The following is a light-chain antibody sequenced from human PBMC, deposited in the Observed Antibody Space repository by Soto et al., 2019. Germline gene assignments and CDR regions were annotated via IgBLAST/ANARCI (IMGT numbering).Light chain of an antibody. CDR3: QHYGTTPWT. CDR1: QSFCSGC. CDR2: GAS. Sequence: ETGLTQSPATLSLSPGERVTLSCRASQSFCSGCLAWYQQKPGRSPRLLIYGASSRATGIPARFSGSGSGADFTLTISRLEPEDFAVYYCQHYGTTPWTFGPGTKVGIK. J-gene: IGKJ1*01. V-gene: IGKV3-20*01.